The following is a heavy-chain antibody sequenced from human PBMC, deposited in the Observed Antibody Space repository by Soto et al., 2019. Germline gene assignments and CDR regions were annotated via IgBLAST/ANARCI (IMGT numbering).Heavy chain of an antibody. D-gene: IGHD6-19*01. Sequence: ASGKVSCKAPADTFTSYYIHWVRQAPGHGLEWMGIINPNGGSTRFAQTFQGRITMTTDTSTSTVYMELRSLRSEGTAVYYCARDRAVAANNWFDPWGQGTLVTVSS. CDR2: INPNGGST. J-gene: IGHJ5*02. V-gene: IGHV1-46*01. CDR1: ADTFTSYY. CDR3: ARDRAVAANNWFDP.